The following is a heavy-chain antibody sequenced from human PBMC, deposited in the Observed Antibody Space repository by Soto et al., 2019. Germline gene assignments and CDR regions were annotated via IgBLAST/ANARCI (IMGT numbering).Heavy chain of an antibody. Sequence: VQLVESEGGLVQPGGSLRLSCEASGFIFTTSDMSWVRQAPGKGLEWISSITITGDTTHYADSVKGRFTISRDNSRNTVYLQMNSRRVDDPAVYYCGKGGGGDHGYWGQGTLVAVSS. D-gene: IGHD2-21*02. V-gene: IGHV3-23*04. CDR3: GKGGGGDHGY. CDR2: ITITGDTT. CDR1: GFIFTTSD. J-gene: IGHJ4*02.